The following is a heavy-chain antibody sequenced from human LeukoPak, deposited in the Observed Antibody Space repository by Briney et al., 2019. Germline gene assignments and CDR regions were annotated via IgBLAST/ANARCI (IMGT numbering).Heavy chain of an antibody. CDR1: GGSISTYY. CDR3: ARQRALYYFDY. CDR2: IYYSGST. Sequence: SETLSLTCTVDGGSISTYYLSWIRQPPGKGLEWIGYIYYSGSTNYNPSLKSRVTISLDTSRNQFSLKLSSVTAADTAVYYCARQRALYYFDYWGQGTLVTVSS. V-gene: IGHV4-59*01. J-gene: IGHJ4*02.